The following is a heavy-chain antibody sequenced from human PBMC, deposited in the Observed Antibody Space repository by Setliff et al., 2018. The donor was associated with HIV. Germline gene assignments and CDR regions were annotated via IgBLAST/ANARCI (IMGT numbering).Heavy chain of an antibody. CDR2: INCKNGDT. D-gene: IGHD3-10*01. CDR1: GYTFTNYY. Sequence: ASVKVSCKTSGYTFTNYYVNWVRQAPGQGLEWMGIINCKNGDTSYPQKFQGRVTVTSDTSTSTVYMDLSGLRPEDTAVYYCARETQTGSGSYFVWGQGALVTVSS. CDR3: ARETQTGSGSYFV. J-gene: IGHJ4*02. V-gene: IGHV1-46*01.